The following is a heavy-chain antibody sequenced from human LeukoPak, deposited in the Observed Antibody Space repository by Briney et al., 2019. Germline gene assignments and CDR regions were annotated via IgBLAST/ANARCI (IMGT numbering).Heavy chain of an antibody. J-gene: IGHJ4*02. D-gene: IGHD3-22*01. V-gene: IGHV3-66*01. CDR2: IYSGGST. CDR3: ARGAEYDSSGNFDY. Sequence: PGGSLRLSCAASGFTVSSNYMSWVRQAPGKGLEWVSVIYSGGSTYYADSVKGRFTISRDNSKNTLYLQMNSLRAEDTAVYYCARGAEYDSSGNFDYWGQGTLVTVSS. CDR1: GFTVSSNY.